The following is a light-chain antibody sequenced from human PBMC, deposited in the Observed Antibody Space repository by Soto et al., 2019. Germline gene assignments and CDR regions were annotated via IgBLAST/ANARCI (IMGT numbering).Light chain of an antibody. CDR1: SRDVGGYNY. CDR3: SSYAGSKNSV. V-gene: IGLV2-8*01. J-gene: IGLJ3*02. CDR2: EVS. Sequence: QSALTQPPSASGSPGQSVTISCTGTSRDVGGYNYVSWYQQHPDKAPKLMIYEVSKRPSGVPDRFSGSKSGNTASLTVSGLQAEDEDDYYCSSYAGSKNSVFGGGTKLTVL.